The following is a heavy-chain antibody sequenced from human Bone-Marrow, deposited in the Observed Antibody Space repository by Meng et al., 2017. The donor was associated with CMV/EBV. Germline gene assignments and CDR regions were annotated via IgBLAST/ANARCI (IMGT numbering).Heavy chain of an antibody. J-gene: IGHJ4*02. CDR2: IYYSGST. CDR3: ARGSGDIVVVPAYV. Sequence: SETLSLTCTVSGGPISSSSYYWGWIRQPPGKGLEWIGCIYYSGSTYYNPSLKSRVTISVDTSKNQFSLKLRSVTAADTAVYYGARGSGDIVVVPAYVWGQGKLVNVPS. D-gene: IGHD2-2*01. CDR1: GGPISSSSYY. V-gene: IGHV4-39*07.